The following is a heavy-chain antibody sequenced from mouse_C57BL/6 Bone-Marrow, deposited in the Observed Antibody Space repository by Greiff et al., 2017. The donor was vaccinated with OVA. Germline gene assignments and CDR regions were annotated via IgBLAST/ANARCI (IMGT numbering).Heavy chain of an antibody. J-gene: IGHJ4*01. V-gene: IGHV14-3*01. CDR1: GFNFKNTY. CDR2: IDPANDNT. Sequence: EVQLQQSVAELVRPGASVKLSCTASGFNFKNTYMHWVKQRPEQGLEWIGRIDPANDNTKYAPKFQGKATMTADTSSNTAYLQLSSLSSEDTAVYCCARGNFGSSFYAMDYWGQGTSVTVSS. CDR3: ARGNFGSSFYAMDY. D-gene: IGHD1-1*01.